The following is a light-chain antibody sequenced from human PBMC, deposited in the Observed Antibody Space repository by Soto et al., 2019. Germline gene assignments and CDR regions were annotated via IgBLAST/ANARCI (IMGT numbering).Light chain of an antibody. CDR2: GNS. J-gene: IGLJ2*01. V-gene: IGLV1-40*01. Sequence: QSVLTQPPSVSGAPGQRVTISCTGSSSNIGAGYDVHWYQQLPGTAPKLIIYGNSNRPSGVPDRFSGSKSGTSASLAITGLQAEDEGDYYCQSYDSSLSGVVFGGGTKLTVL. CDR1: SSNIGAGYD. CDR3: QSYDSSLSGVV.